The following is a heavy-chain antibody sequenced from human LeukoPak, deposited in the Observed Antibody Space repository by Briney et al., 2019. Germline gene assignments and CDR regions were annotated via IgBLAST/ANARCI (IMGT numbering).Heavy chain of an antibody. CDR3: ARGPGVVVTSRRFDP. CDR2: ISDSGST. CDR1: GGSISSRSYY. J-gene: IGHJ5*02. V-gene: IGHV4-39*01. Sequence: SETLSLTCTVSGGSISSRSYYWGWIRQPPGKGLEWIGKISDSGSTYYSPSLRSRVTISIDMSKNQFSLKLSSVTATDTAVYYCARGPGVVVTSRRFDPWGQGTLVTVSS. D-gene: IGHD2-21*02.